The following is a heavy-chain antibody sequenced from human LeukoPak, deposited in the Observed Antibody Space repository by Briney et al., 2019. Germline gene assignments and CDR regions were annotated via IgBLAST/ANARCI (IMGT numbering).Heavy chain of an antibody. CDR2: ITPVLDIP. CDR1: GVTFSTYA. V-gene: IGHV1-69*10. D-gene: IGHD5-18*01. CDR3: AREVRERGYSYGRYYFDY. Sequence: SVKVSCKASGVTFSTYAISWVRQVPGQGLEWMGRITPVLDIPNYAQKFQGRVTITADKSTTTAYMELSSLRSEDTAVYFCAREVRERGYSYGRYYFDYWGQGTLVTVSS. J-gene: IGHJ4*02.